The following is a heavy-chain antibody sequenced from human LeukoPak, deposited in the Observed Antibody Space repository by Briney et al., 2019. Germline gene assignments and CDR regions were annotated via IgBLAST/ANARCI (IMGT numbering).Heavy chain of an antibody. CDR1: GGSISSYY. Sequence: PSETLSLTCTVSGGSISSYYWSWIRQPPGKGLEWIGYIYYSGSTNYNPSLKSRVTMSVDTSKNQFSLKLSSVTAADTAVYYCARVGCSSTSCYGVGHLDYWGQGTLVTVSS. V-gene: IGHV4-59*01. J-gene: IGHJ4*02. CDR3: ARVGCSSTSCYGVGHLDY. D-gene: IGHD2-2*01. CDR2: IYYSGST.